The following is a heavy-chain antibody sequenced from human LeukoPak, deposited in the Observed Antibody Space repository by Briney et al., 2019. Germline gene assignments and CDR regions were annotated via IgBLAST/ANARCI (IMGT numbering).Heavy chain of an antibody. CDR2: IYYSGST. V-gene: IGHV4-59*08. J-gene: IGHJ4*02. Sequence: SETLSHTCTVSGDSMSSYCWSWIRQPPGRGLEWIGYIYYSGSTNYSPSLKSRVTISVDTSKNQFSLKSTSVTAADTPVYYSARHFPVQRRYDYWGQGALVTVSS. D-gene: IGHD6-25*01. CDR1: GDSMSSYC. CDR3: ARHFPVQRRYDY.